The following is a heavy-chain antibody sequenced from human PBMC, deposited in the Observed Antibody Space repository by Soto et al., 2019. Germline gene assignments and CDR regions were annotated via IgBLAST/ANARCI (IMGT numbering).Heavy chain of an antibody. CDR1: GGSISSYY. D-gene: IGHD3-10*01. Sequence: PAYTMAITCTVSGGSISSYYWSWIRQTPGKGLEWIGYIYYSGSTNYNPSLKSRVTISVDTSKNQFSLKLSSVTAADTAVYYCARVYGSGSYLRTWGQGTLVTVSS. V-gene: IGHV4-59*01. J-gene: IGHJ5*02. CDR3: ARVYGSGSYLRT. CDR2: IYYSGST.